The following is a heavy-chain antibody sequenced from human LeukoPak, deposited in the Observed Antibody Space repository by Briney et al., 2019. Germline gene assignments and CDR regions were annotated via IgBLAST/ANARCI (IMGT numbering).Heavy chain of an antibody. CDR2: IVVGSGNT. Sequence: SVKVSCKASGFTFTSSAVQWVRQARGQRLEWIGWIVVGSGNTNYAQKFQERVTITRDMSTSTAYMELSSLRSEDTVVYYCAAAPIAVAGDDAFDIWGQGTMVTVSS. V-gene: IGHV1-58*01. J-gene: IGHJ3*02. CDR1: GFTFTSSA. D-gene: IGHD6-19*01. CDR3: AAAPIAVAGDDAFDI.